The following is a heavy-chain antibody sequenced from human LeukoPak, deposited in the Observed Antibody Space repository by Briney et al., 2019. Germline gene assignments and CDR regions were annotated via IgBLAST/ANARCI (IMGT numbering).Heavy chain of an antibody. D-gene: IGHD2-2*01. CDR2: ISSSSSYI. CDR1: GFTFSSYA. Sequence: PGGSLRLSCAASGFTFSSYAMSWVRQAPGKGLEWVSSISSSSSYIYYADSVKGRFTISRDNAKNSLYLQMNSLRAEDTAVYYCARRDQPLPRWFDPWGQGTLVTVSS. V-gene: IGHV3-21*01. CDR3: ARRDQPLPRWFDP. J-gene: IGHJ5*02.